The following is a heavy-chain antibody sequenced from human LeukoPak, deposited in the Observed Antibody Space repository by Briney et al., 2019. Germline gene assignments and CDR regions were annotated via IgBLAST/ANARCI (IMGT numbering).Heavy chain of an antibody. CDR3: AREPLKLLWFGEPSGY. J-gene: IGHJ4*02. CDR1: GFTFSSCS. CDR2: ISSSSSTI. D-gene: IGHD3-10*01. Sequence: PGGSLRLSCAASGFTFSSCSMNWVRQAPGKGLEWVSYISSSSSTIYYADSVKGRFTISRDNAKNSLYLQMNSLRAEDTAVYYCAREPLKLLWFGEPSGYWGQGTLVTVSS. V-gene: IGHV3-48*04.